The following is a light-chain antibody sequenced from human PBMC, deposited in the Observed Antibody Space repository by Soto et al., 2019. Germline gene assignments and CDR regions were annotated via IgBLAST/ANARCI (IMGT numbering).Light chain of an antibody. CDR3: LQHNSYPLT. J-gene: IGKJ4*01. CDR1: QGIGNY. Sequence: DMQMTQSPSALSASIRDRCTSTRRASQGIGNYVAWFQVKPGKVPKRLIYAASSLQSGVPSRFSGYGSGTEFTLTISSLQPEDSAIYYCLQHNSYPLTFGGGTKVDIK. V-gene: IGKV1-17*03. CDR2: AAS.